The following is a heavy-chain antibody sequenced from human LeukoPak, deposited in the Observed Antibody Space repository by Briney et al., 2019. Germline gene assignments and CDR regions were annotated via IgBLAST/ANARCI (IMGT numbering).Heavy chain of an antibody. CDR1: LGSISSYS. Sequence: SETLSLTCNVSLGSISSYSWTWIRQPAGKGLEWIGRIYNSGSTNYDPSLESRVTMSVDTSKKQLSLKLSSVPAADTAVYYCALDALGMLGVWYFDLWGRGTLVSVSS. D-gene: IGHD3-10*02. CDR2: IYNSGST. J-gene: IGHJ2*01. V-gene: IGHV4-4*07. CDR3: ALDALGMLGVWYFDL.